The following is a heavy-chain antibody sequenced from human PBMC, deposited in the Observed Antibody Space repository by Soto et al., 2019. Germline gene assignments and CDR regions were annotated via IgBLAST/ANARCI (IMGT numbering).Heavy chain of an antibody. D-gene: IGHD3-3*01. Sequence: QVQLQESGPGLVKPSETLSLTCTVSGGAISGYYWTWIRQSAGKGLEWIGRIYSSGGTKNNPSLQSRVTMSLDTSKNQFSLRLPSVTAADTAVYYCARGQRFSDSFDPWGQGTLVTVSS. CDR3: ARGQRFSDSFDP. V-gene: IGHV4-4*07. CDR2: IYSSGGT. J-gene: IGHJ5*02. CDR1: GGAISGYY.